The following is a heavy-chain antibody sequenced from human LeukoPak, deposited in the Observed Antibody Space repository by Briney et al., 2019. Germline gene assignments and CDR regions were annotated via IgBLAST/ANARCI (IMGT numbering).Heavy chain of an antibody. V-gene: IGHV4-59*13. CDR1: RGSISTYY. Sequence: PSETLSLTCTISRGSISTYYWSWIRQTPGTTLEWIGNIHYTGRTRYSPSLESRVTMSLDTPKNEFSLRLTSMTAADSAVYYCARGRPDPQNSDYWDYWGQGILVTVSS. J-gene: IGHJ4*02. CDR3: ARGRPDPQNSDYWDY. CDR2: IHYTGRT. D-gene: IGHD3-22*01.